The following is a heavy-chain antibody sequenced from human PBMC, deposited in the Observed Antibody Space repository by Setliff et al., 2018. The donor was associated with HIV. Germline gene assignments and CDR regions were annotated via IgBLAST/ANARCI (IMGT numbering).Heavy chain of an antibody. CDR1: GFTFDDYA. Sequence: GGSLRLSCTASGFTFDDYAMHWVRQPPGKGLEWVAGINWNGADSDYADPVKGRFTVSRDNAKNSVYLQMISLRTEETALYYCAKDFHSGGSQRGWFFDVWGRGTLVTVSS. J-gene: IGHJ2*01. V-gene: IGHV3-9*01. CDR2: INWNGADS. D-gene: IGHD1-26*01. CDR3: AKDFHSGGSQRGWFFDV.